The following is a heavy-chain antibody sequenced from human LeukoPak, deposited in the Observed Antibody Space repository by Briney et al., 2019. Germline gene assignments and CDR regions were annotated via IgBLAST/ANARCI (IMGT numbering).Heavy chain of an antibody. CDR1: GGSFSGYY. J-gene: IGHJ5*02. CDR2: INHSGST. Sequence: KPSETPSLTCAVYGGSFSGYYWSWIRQPPGKGLEWIGEINHSGSTNYNPSLESRVTISVDTSKNQFSLKLSSVTAADTAVYYCARRGGIFHGFDPWGQGTLVTVSS. D-gene: IGHD3-16*01. CDR3: ARRGGIFHGFDP. V-gene: IGHV4-34*01.